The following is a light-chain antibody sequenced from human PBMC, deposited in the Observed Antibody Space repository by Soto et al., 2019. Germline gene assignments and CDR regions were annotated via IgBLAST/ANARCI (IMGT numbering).Light chain of an antibody. J-gene: IGKJ4*01. CDR2: DAS. CDR1: QGINTY. V-gene: IGKV1-9*01. Sequence: DIQLTQSPSFLSASVGDRVTITCRASQGINTYLAWYQQKPGTAPKVLIYDASKLHSGVPSRFSGSGSGTDSTLTISRLQPEDFATYFCQQLNTYSSFGGGTKVEIK. CDR3: QQLNTYSS.